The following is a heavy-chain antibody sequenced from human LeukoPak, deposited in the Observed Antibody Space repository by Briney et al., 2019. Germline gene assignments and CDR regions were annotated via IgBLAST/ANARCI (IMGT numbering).Heavy chain of an antibody. D-gene: IGHD1-26*01. CDR1: GYTFTNYY. V-gene: IGHV1-46*01. CDR3: ARRVGATTTLYYFDY. Sequence: ASVKVSCKASGYTFTNYYIHWVRQAPGQGLDWMGTINPSVGTTRSAQGRVTLTRDTSTNTVYMELSTLRSEDTAVYYCARRVGATTTLYYFDYWGQGTLVTVSS. CDR2: INPSVGTT. J-gene: IGHJ4*02.